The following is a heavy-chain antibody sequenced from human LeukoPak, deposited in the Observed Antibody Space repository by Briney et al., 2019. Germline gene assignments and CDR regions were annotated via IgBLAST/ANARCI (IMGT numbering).Heavy chain of an antibody. D-gene: IGHD3-10*01. J-gene: IGHJ4*02. Sequence: GGSLRLSCAASGFTVNSNYMNCVSQPPGEGLVWVSVIYSGGDTYYADPAKDRLTISRDSSKSALYLQMNGLGADDTSVYYCARGGRNSGSHYFESYFDLWGQGTLVTVSS. CDR3: ARGGRNSGSHYFESYFDL. CDR1: GFTVNSNY. CDR2: IYSGGDT. V-gene: IGHV3-66*01.